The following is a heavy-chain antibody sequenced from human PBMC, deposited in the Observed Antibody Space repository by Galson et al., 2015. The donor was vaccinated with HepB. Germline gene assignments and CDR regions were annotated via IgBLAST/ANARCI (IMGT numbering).Heavy chain of an antibody. V-gene: IGHV3-74*01. CDR2: INTDGGVT. CDR1: EFTFGSYW. CDR3: ARGSRFFDFYFFEL. J-gene: IGHJ4*02. Sequence: SLRLSCAASEFTFGSYWMFWVRQVPGKGLAWVSNINTDGGVTNYADSVKGRFAISRNNGKDTLYLHLNNLSAEDSAVYYCARGSRFFDFYFFELWGRGTLVTVSS. D-gene: IGHD3-9*01.